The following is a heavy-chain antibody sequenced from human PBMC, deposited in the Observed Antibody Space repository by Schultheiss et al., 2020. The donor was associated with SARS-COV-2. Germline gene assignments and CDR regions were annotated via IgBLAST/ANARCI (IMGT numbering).Heavy chain of an antibody. D-gene: IGHD1-1*01. CDR1: GGSISSSNW. Sequence: GSLRLSCAVSGGSISSSNWWSWVRQPPGKGLEWIGEIYHTGSTYHNPSLKSRVAISVDTSNSQFSLHLKSVTAADTAVYYCASGTFWGQGTLVTVSS. CDR2: IYHTGST. CDR3: ASGTF. V-gene: IGHV4-4*02. J-gene: IGHJ4*02.